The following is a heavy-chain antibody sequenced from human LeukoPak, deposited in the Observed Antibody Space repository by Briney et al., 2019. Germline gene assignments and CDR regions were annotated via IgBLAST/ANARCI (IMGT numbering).Heavy chain of an antibody. CDR3: ARGTYYYDSSGLH. D-gene: IGHD3-22*01. J-gene: IGHJ4*02. Sequence: GGSLRLSCAASGFTVSSNYMSWVRQAPGKGLEWVSVIYSGGSSYYADSVKGRFTISRDNAKNSLYLQMNSLRAEDAAVYYCARGTYYYDSSGLHWGQGTLVTVSS. CDR2: IYSGGSS. CDR1: GFTVSSNY. V-gene: IGHV3-53*01.